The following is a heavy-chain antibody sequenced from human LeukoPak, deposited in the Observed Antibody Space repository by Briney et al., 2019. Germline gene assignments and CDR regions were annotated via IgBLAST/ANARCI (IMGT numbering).Heavy chain of an antibody. D-gene: IGHD3-16*01. Sequence: SETLSLTCTVSGGSISSSSYYWGWIRQPPGKGLEWIGNIYYSGSTYYNPSLKSRVTISVDTSKNQFSLKLSSVTAADTAVYYCARETSQKGAHYMDVWGKGTTVTISS. CDR2: IYYSGST. J-gene: IGHJ6*03. CDR3: ARETSQKGAHYMDV. CDR1: GGSISSSSYY. V-gene: IGHV4-39*07.